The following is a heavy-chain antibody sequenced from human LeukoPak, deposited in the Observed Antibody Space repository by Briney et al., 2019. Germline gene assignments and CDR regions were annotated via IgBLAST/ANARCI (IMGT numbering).Heavy chain of an antibody. D-gene: IGHD3-22*01. J-gene: IGHJ6*02. CDR1: GFTFSSNG. V-gene: IGHV3-48*04. Sequence: PGGSLRLSCAASGFTFSSNGMNWVRQAPGKGLEWVSYISATGGTIYYADSVKGRFTISRDNAKNSLYLQMNSLRAEDTAVYYCAREGGYYYDSSDRGDYYGMDVWGQGTTVTVSS. CDR2: ISATGGTI. CDR3: AREGGYYYDSSDRGDYYGMDV.